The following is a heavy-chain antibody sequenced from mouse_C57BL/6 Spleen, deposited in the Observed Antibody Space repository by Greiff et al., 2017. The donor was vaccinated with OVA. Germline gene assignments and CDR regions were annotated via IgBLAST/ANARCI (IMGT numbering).Heavy chain of an antibody. D-gene: IGHD4-1*01. CDR1: GYAFTNYL. J-gene: IGHJ1*03. V-gene: IGHV1-54*01. CDR2: INPGSGGT. CDR3: ARSGEKTGRYFDV. Sequence: VQLQQSGAELVRPGTSVKVSCKASGYAFTNYLIEWVKQRPGQGLEWIGVINPGSGGTNYNEKFKGKATLTADKSSSTAYMQLSSLTSEDSAVYFCARSGEKTGRYFDVWGTGTTVTVSS.